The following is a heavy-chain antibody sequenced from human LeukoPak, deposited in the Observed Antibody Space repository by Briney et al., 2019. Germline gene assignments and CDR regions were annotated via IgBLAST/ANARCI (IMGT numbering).Heavy chain of an antibody. Sequence: GGSLRLSCAASGFTFSSYAMRWVRQAPGKGLEWVSAISDSGNSTYYADSVKGRFTISRDNSKNTLYLQMNSLRAEDTAVYYCERAYTVTSGNYWGQGTLVTVSS. J-gene: IGHJ4*02. CDR3: ERAYTVTSGNY. D-gene: IGHD4-17*01. CDR1: GFTFSSYA. V-gene: IGHV3-23*01. CDR2: ISDSGNST.